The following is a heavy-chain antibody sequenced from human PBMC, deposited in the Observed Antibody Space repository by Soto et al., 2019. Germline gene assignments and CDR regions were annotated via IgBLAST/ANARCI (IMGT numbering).Heavy chain of an antibody. Sequence: SVKVSGKASGGTFSSYAIGWVRQAPGQGLEWMGGIIPIFGTANYAQKFQCRVTITSEETTTTAYIELSSLRSEDTAVYYCGRKLRKIFRLGDYYYYGMDVWGEGTTVTVSS. CDR2: IIPIFGTA. CDR3: GRKLRKIFRLGDYYYYGMDV. D-gene: IGHD3-3*01. V-gene: IGHV1-69*13. J-gene: IGHJ6*04. CDR1: GGTFSSYA.